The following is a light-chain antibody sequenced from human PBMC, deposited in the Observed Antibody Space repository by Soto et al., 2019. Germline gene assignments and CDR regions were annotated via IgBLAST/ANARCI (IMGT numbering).Light chain of an antibody. V-gene: IGKV3-20*01. J-gene: IGKJ5*01. Sequence: EIVLTQSPDTLSLSPGERATLCCRSSQSIRSERLAWYQQKPGQAPRLVIFDASNRASGMPERFSGSGSGTDFTLTIARLEPEDFAVYYCQEYDGAPITFGLGTRLEIK. CDR1: QSIRSER. CDR3: QEYDGAPIT. CDR2: DAS.